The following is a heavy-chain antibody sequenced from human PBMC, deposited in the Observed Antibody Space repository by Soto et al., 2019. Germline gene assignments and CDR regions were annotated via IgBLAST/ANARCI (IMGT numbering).Heavy chain of an antibody. Sequence: GGSLRLSCAASGFSFSSSGMHWVRQAPGKGLEWVADIFYDGSKIHYADSVKGRFTISRDNSKNTVHLQMNSLRPEDTAVYYCAKDLTCPYDYWGQGTLVTVSS. D-gene: IGHD3-9*01. CDR2: IFYDGSKI. CDR3: AKDLTCPYDY. V-gene: IGHV3-30*18. CDR1: GFSFSSSG. J-gene: IGHJ4*02.